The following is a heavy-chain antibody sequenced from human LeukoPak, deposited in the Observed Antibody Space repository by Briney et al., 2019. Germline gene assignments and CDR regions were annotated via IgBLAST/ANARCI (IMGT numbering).Heavy chain of an antibody. J-gene: IGHJ5*02. D-gene: IGHD1-26*01. CDR3: ARHAIYSGGYSYWFDP. CDR1: GGSITSYY. V-gene: IGHV4-59*08. CDR2: VYYSGIT. Sequence: SETLSLTCTVSGGSITSYYWSWIRQPPGKGLEWIAFVYYSGITNYNPSLKSRASISVDTSKNLCSLRLSSVTAADTAVYYCARHAIYSGGYSYWFDPWGLGALVTVSS.